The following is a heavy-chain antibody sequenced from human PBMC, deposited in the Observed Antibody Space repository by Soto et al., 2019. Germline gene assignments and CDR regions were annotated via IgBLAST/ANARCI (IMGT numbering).Heavy chain of an antibody. D-gene: IGHD3-10*01. CDR3: ARAVNYYGSGSLVYYYGMDV. CDR1: GFTFSSYW. Sequence: GGSLRLSCAASGFTFSSYWMHWVRQAPGKGLVWVSRINSDGSSTSYADSVKGRFTISRDNAKNTLYLQMNSLRAEDTAVYYCARAVNYYGSGSLVYYYGMDVWGQGTTVTVSS. CDR2: INSDGSST. J-gene: IGHJ6*02. V-gene: IGHV3-74*01.